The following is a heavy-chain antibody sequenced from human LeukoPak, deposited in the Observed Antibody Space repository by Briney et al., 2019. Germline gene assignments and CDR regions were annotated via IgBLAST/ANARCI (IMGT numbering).Heavy chain of an antibody. J-gene: IGHJ4*02. CDR1: GGSISSYY. CDR3: ARQWLGPRCFDY. V-gene: IGHV4-59*08. Sequence: SETLSLTCTISGGSISSYYWSWIRQPPGKGLEWIGYIYYSGSTNYNPSLKSRVTISVDTSKNQFSLQLNSVTPEDTAVYYCARQWLGPRCFDYWGQGTLVTVSS. D-gene: IGHD6-19*01. CDR2: IYYSGST.